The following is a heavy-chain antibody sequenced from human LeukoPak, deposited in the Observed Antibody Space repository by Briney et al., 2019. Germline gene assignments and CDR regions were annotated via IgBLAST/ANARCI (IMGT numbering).Heavy chain of an antibody. CDR3: VRFFSGYGRDAFDI. D-gene: IGHD5-12*01. Sequence: GESLKISCKGSGYRFSNYWIGWVRQLPGKGLEWMGMIYPGDSDTKYSPSFQGHVTISGDKSISTAYLQWSSVKASDSAMYYCVRFFSGYGRDAFDIWGQGTMVTVSS. V-gene: IGHV5-51*01. CDR1: GYRFSNYW. CDR2: IYPGDSDT. J-gene: IGHJ3*02.